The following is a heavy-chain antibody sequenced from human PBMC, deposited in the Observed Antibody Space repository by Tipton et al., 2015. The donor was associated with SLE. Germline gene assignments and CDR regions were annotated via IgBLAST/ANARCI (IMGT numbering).Heavy chain of an antibody. J-gene: IGHJ5*02. D-gene: IGHD6-13*01. V-gene: IGHV4-38-2*01. CDR3: ARVGAAAGKGYNWFDP. CDR2: IYHIGST. Sequence: GLVKPSETLSLTCGVSGYDISSGYYWGWIRQPPGKGLEWIGSIYHIGSTYYNPSLKSRLTISVDTSKNQFSVKLRSVTAADTAVYYCARVGAAAGKGYNWFDPWGQGTLVTVSS. CDR1: GYDISSGYY.